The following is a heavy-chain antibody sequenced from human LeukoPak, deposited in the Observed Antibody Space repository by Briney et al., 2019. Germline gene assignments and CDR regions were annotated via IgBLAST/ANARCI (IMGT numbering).Heavy chain of an antibody. Sequence: PSETLSLTCTVSGGSISSSSYYWGWIRQPPGKGLEWIGSIYYSGSTYYNPSLKSRVTISVDTSKNQFSLKLSSVTAADTAVYYCARVGGIQLWLHAFDIWGQGTMVTVSS. V-gene: IGHV4-39*07. CDR1: GGSISSSSYY. D-gene: IGHD5-18*01. CDR2: IYYSGST. CDR3: ARVGGIQLWLHAFDI. J-gene: IGHJ3*02.